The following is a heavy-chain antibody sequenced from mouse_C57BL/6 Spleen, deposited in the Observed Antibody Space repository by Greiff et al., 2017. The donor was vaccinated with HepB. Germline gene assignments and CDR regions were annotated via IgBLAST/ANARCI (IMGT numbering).Heavy chain of an antibody. CDR2: IDPSDSYT. D-gene: IGHD4-1*01. CDR3: ARGKLGGFAY. J-gene: IGHJ3*01. CDR1: GYTFTSYW. Sequence: QVQLKQPGAELVKPGASVKLSCKASGYTFTSYWMQWVKQRPGQGLEWIGEIDPSDSYTNYNQKFKGKATLTVDTSSSTAYMQLSSLTSEDSAVYYCARGKLGGFAYWGQGTLVTVSA. V-gene: IGHV1-50*01.